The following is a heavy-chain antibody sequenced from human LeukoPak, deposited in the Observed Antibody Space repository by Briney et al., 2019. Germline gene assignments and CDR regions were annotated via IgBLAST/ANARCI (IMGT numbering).Heavy chain of an antibody. CDR2: IYYSGST. J-gene: IGHJ4*02. CDR3: ARGRGYYDSSGYYFDYFDY. D-gene: IGHD3-22*01. CDR1: GGSISSYY. Sequence: SETLSLTCTVSGGSISSYYWSWIRQPPGKGLEWIGYIYYSGSTNYNPSLKSRVTISVDTYKNQLSLKLSSVCAADTAVYYCARGRGYYDSSGYYFDYFDYWGQGTLVTVSS. V-gene: IGHV4-59*01.